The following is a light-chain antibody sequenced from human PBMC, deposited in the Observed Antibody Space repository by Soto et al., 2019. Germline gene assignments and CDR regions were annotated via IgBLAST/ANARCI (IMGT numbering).Light chain of an antibody. V-gene: IGKV1-5*03. CDR3: QHHVRYPRT. Sequence: DIRLTQFPSTLSASIGDRVTITCRASESFDRFLAWYQQKPGKAPRLLIYHASNLESGVPSRFSGSGSGTEFTLTISCLQPDDFATYYYQHHVRYPRTFGQGTRVEI. CDR1: ESFDRF. J-gene: IGKJ1*01. CDR2: HAS.